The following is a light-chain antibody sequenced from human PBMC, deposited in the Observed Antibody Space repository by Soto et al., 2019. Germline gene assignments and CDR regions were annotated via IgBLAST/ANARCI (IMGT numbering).Light chain of an antibody. J-gene: IGKJ1*01. V-gene: IGKV3-15*01. Sequence: EIVMTQSPATLSVSPGERATLSCRASQSVSSNLAWYQQKPGQAPRLLIYGASTRATGFPARFSGSGSGTEFTLTISSLHSEDFAVYYCQQYNNRPVWTFGQGTKVDIK. CDR3: QQYNNRPVWT. CDR1: QSVSSN. CDR2: GAS.